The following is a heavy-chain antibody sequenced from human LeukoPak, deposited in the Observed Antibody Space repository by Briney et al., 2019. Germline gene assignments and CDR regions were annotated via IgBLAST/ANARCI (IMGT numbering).Heavy chain of an antibody. CDR3: ARGSQLERRIYYYYYYMDV. Sequence: SVKVSCKASGGTFSSYAISWVRQAPGQGLEWMGGIIPIFGTANYAQKFQGRVTITADESTSTAYMELSSLRSEDTAVYYCARGSQLERRIYYYYYYMDVWGKGTTVTISS. CDR2: IIPIFGTA. CDR1: GGTFSSYA. J-gene: IGHJ6*03. V-gene: IGHV1-69*13. D-gene: IGHD1-1*01.